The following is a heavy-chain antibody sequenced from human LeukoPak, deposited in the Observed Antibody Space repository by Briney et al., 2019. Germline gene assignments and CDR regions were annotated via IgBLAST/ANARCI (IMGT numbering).Heavy chain of an antibody. CDR2: TYHGGTT. V-gene: IGHV4-38-2*02. D-gene: IGHD2-21*02. J-gene: IGHJ4*02. Sequence: SETLSLTCTVSGYSISSGYLWGWIRQPPGKGLEWIGSTYHGGTTYSSPSLKSRVIISEDTSKNQFSLKLSSVTAADTAVYYCARGSGDWTYYFDYWGQGTLVTVSS. CDR3: ARGSGDWTYYFDY. CDR1: GYSISSGYL.